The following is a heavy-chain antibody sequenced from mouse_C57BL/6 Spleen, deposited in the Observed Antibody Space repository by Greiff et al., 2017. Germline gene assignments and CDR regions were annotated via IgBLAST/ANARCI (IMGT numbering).Heavy chain of an antibody. CDR2: ISSGGSYT. V-gene: IGHV5-6*01. CDR1: GFTFSSYG. Sequence: EVQRVESGGDLVKPGGSLKLSCAASGFTFSSYGMSWVRQTPDKRLEWVASISSGGSYTYYPDSVQGRFTISRDNAKNTLYLQMSSLKSEDTAMYDCARQGNSKNPPFDYWGQGTTLTVSS. J-gene: IGHJ2*01. CDR3: ARQGNSKNPPFDY. D-gene: IGHD2-5*01.